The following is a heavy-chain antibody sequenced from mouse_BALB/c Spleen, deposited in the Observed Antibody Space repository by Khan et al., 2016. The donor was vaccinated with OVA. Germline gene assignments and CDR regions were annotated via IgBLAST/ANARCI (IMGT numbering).Heavy chain of an antibody. CDR3: ARGGGTAPFAY. D-gene: IGHD1-2*01. CDR1: GFTFSDYG. CDR2: IRDLAYTI. V-gene: IGHV5-15*02. Sequence: EVELVESGGGLVQPGGSRKLSCAASGFTFSDYGMAWVRQAPGKGPEWVAFIRDLAYTIYYADTVTGRFTISRENAKNTLYLEMSSLRSEDTAIYYCARGGGTAPFAYWGLGTLVTVSA. J-gene: IGHJ3*01.